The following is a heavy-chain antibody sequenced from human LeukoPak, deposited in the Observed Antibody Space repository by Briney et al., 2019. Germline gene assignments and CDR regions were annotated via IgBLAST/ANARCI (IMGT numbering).Heavy chain of an antibody. CDR3: ARSNGDYFAYIDY. D-gene: IGHD4-17*01. CDR1: GGSVSSRSCH. Sequence: PSETLSLTCSVSGGSVSSRSCHWGWIRQPPGQGLEWIGSIYYSGNTYYNPSLKSRVTISVDTSKDQFSLKLTSVTAADTAVYYCARSNGDYFAYIDYWGQGTLVTVSS. V-gene: IGHV4-39*01. CDR2: IYYSGNT. J-gene: IGHJ4*02.